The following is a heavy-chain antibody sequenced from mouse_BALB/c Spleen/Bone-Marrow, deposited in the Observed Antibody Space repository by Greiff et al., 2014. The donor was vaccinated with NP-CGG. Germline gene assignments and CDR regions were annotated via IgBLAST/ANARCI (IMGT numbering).Heavy chain of an antibody. Sequence: EVQLQQSGAELAKPGASVELSCTASGFNIKDTYMHWVKQRPEQGLEWIGRIDPANGDTKYDPKFQGKATITADTSSNTAYLQLSSLTSEDTAVYYCTKPSFYYGSSYWYFDVWGAGTTVTVSS. CDR2: IDPANGDT. D-gene: IGHD1-1*01. CDR1: GFNIKDTY. V-gene: IGHV14-3*02. J-gene: IGHJ1*01. CDR3: TKPSFYYGSSYWYFDV.